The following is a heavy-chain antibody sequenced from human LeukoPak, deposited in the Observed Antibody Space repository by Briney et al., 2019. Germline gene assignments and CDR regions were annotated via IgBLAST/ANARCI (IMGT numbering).Heavy chain of an antibody. CDR3: ARDGGPMGYYGMDV. V-gene: IGHV1-69*04. CDR2: IIPILGIA. D-gene: IGHD3-10*01. CDR1: GGTFSSYA. Sequence: GASVKVSCKASGGTFSSYAISWVRQAPGQGLEWMGRIIPILGIANYAQKFQGRVTITADKSTSTAYMELSSLRSEDTAVYYCARDGGPMGYYGMDVWGQGTTVTVSS. J-gene: IGHJ6*02.